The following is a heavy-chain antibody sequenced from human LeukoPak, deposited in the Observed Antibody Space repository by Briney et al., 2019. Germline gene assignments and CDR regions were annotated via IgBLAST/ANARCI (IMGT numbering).Heavy chain of an antibody. V-gene: IGHV4-59*01. CDR2: IYYSGST. CDR1: GGSISSYY. CDR3: ARGHYKEYFDY. D-gene: IGHD4-11*01. J-gene: IGHJ4*02. Sequence: SETLYLTCIVSGGSISSYYWSWIRQPPGKGLEWIGYIYYSGSTNYKPSLKSRVTISVDTSKNQFSLKLSSVTAADTAVYYCARGHYKEYFDYWGQGTLVTVSS.